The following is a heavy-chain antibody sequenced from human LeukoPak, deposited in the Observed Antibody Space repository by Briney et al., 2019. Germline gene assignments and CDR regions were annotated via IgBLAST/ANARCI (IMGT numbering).Heavy chain of an antibody. CDR1: GFTFSSYA. V-gene: IGHV3-23*01. J-gene: IGHJ4*02. D-gene: IGHD3-22*01. CDR2: NSGSGGST. CDR3: AKDGREVVVTYFDY. Sequence: GGSLRLSCAASGFTFSSYAMSWVRQAPGKGLEWVSANSGSGGSTYYADSVKGRFTISRDNSKNTLYLQMHSLRAEDTAVYYCAKDGREVVVTYFDYWGQGTLVTVSS.